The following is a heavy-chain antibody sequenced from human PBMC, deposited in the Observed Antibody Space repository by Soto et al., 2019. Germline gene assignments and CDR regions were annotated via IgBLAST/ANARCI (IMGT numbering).Heavy chain of an antibody. CDR3: ARVNMRYDIPVSAEY. Sequence: ASVQVSCKASGYTFTSYYMHWVRQAPGQGLEWMGIINPSGGSTSYAQKFQGRVTMTRDTSTSTVYMELSSLRSEDTVVYYCARVNMRYDIPVSAEYWGQGTLVTDSS. J-gene: IGHJ4*02. D-gene: IGHD3-9*01. V-gene: IGHV1-46*03. CDR2: INPSGGST. CDR1: GYTFTSYY.